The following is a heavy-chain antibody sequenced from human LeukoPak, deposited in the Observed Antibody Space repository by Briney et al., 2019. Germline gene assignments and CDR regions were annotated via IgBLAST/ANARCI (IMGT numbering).Heavy chain of an antibody. Sequence: SETLSLTCTVSGGSTSSYYWSWIRQPPGKGLEWIGYIYTSGSTNYNPSLKSRVTISVDTSKNQLSLKLSSVTAADTAVYYCARRGDAFDIWGQGTMVTVSS. V-gene: IGHV4-4*09. J-gene: IGHJ3*02. CDR3: ARRGDAFDI. CDR2: IYTSGST. D-gene: IGHD3-10*01. CDR1: GGSTSSYY.